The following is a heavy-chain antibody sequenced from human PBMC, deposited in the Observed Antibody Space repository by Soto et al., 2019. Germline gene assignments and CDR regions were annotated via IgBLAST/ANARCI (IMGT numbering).Heavy chain of an antibody. V-gene: IGHV1-46*03. Sequence: ASVKVSCKASGYTFTSYGISWVRQAPGQGLEWMGLINASGGSTSYAQKFQGRVTMTRDTSTSTVYMELSSLRSEDTAVYYCARPITIFGVVNTAFDIWGQGTMVTVSS. CDR2: INASGGST. J-gene: IGHJ3*02. CDR1: GYTFTSYG. D-gene: IGHD3-3*01. CDR3: ARPITIFGVVNTAFDI.